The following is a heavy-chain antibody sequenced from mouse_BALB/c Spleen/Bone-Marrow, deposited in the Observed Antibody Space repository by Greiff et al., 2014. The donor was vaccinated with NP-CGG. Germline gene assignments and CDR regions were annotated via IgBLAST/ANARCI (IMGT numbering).Heavy chain of an antibody. Sequence: VQLQQSGAELVKPGASVKLSCTASGFNIKDAYMHWVKQRPEQGLEWIGRVDPANGNTKYDPKFQGKATITADTSSNTAYLQLSSRTSEDSAVYYCARNRVENYFAYWGQGTTLTVSS. J-gene: IGHJ2*01. D-gene: IGHD1-1*01. CDR3: ARNRVENYFAY. V-gene: IGHV14-3*02. CDR2: VDPANGNT. CDR1: GFNIKDAY.